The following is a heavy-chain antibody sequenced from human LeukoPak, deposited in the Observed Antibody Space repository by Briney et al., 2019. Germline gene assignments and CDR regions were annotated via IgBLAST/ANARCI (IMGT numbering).Heavy chain of an antibody. V-gene: IGHV3-74*01. CDR1: GFTFSSYW. CDR3: VQSSPTIDY. D-gene: IGHD5-12*01. Sequence: GGSLRLSCSGSGFTFSSYWMHWVRQAPGKGLVWVSRINSDGSSTTYADSVKGRFTISRDNAKNTMYLQMNSLRVEDTAVYYCVQSSPTIDYWGQGILVTVSS. CDR2: INSDGSST. J-gene: IGHJ4*02.